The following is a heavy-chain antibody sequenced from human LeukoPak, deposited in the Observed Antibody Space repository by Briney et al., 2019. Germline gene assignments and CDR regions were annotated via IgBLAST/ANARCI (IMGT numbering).Heavy chain of an antibody. CDR3: AKRRGLELLYYYYMDV. CDR1: GFIFSHYG. Sequence: PGGSLRLSCAASGFIFSHYGMHWVRQASGKGLEWVTFIRYDGTNKYYADSVKGRFTISRDNSKNTLYLQMNSLRAEDTAVYYCAKRRGLELLYYYYMDVWGKGTTVTVSS. J-gene: IGHJ6*03. CDR2: IRYDGTNK. D-gene: IGHD1-7*01. V-gene: IGHV3-30*02.